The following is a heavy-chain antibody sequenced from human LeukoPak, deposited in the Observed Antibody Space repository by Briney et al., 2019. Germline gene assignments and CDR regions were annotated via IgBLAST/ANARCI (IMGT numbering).Heavy chain of an antibody. Sequence: GGSLRLSCAASGFTFSSYGMHWVRQAPGKGLEWVAVISYDGSNKYYADSVKGRFSISRDNPKSTLYLQMSSLRAEDTAVYYCAKPDYYDSSGYYLRFFDHWGQGTLVTVSS. CDR3: AKPDYYDSSGYYLRFFDH. D-gene: IGHD3-22*01. CDR1: GFTFSSYG. V-gene: IGHV3-30*18. CDR2: ISYDGSNK. J-gene: IGHJ4*02.